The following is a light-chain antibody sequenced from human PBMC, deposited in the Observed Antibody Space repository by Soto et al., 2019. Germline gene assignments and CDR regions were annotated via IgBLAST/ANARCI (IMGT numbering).Light chain of an antibody. Sequence: EIVMTQSPATLSVSPGARAPLSCRARQSVSSNLAWYPQKPGQAPRLLIYGASTRATGIPDRFSGSGSGTDFTLTISRLDPEDFAVYYCRQYGRSLEFAVGGGTKVDIK. J-gene: IGKJ4*01. CDR2: GAS. CDR1: QSVSSN. V-gene: IGKV3-20*01. CDR3: RQYGRSLEFA.